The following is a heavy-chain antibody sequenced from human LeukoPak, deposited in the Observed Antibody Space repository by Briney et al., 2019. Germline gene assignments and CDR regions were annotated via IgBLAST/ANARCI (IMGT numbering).Heavy chain of an antibody. CDR2: IYYSGTT. CDR3: ARGVYIAAAQYGY. Sequence: PSETLTLTCTVSGGSISSYYWSWIRQPPGKGLEWIGYIYYSGTTNYNPSLKSRVTIAVDTSKNQFSLKLSSVTAADAAVYYCARGVYIAAAQYGYWGQGTLVTVSS. J-gene: IGHJ4*02. V-gene: IGHV4-59*01. D-gene: IGHD6-13*01. CDR1: GGSISSYY.